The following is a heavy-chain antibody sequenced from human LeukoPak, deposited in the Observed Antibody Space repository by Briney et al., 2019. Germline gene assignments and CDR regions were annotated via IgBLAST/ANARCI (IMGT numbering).Heavy chain of an antibody. V-gene: IGHV3-33*08. CDR2: IWYDGSNK. Sequence: PGGSLRLSCAASGFTFSSYGMHWVRQAPGKGLEWVAVIWYDGSNKYYADSVKGRFTISRDNSKNTLYLQINSLRAEDTAVYYCARCSGGSCYYYGMDVWGQGTTVTVSS. CDR3: ARCSGGSCYYYGMDV. D-gene: IGHD2-15*01. CDR1: GFTFSSYG. J-gene: IGHJ6*02.